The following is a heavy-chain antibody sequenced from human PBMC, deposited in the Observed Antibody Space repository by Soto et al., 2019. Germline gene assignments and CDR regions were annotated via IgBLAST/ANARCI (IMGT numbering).Heavy chain of an antibody. CDR3: ARDPHEFWTSYWFDP. Sequence: WASVKVSCKTSGYTFNTYGTNWVRQAPGQGLELMGWISAYDGKTTYAEKFQGRVTLTTDTSTSTAYMELRSLRSDDTAIYYCARDPHEFWTSYWFDPWGQGTPVTVSS. CDR2: ISAYDGKT. CDR1: GYTFNTYG. J-gene: IGHJ5*02. D-gene: IGHD3-3*01. V-gene: IGHV1-18*01.